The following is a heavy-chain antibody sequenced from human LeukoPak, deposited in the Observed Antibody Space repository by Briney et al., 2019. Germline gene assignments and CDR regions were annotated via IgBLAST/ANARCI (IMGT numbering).Heavy chain of an antibody. CDR1: GFTFSNAW. D-gene: IGHD3-10*01. J-gene: IGHJ6*02. Sequence: RGSLRLSWAASGFTFSNAWMSWVRQAPGKGPEWVGRIKSKTEGGTTDYTAPVKGRFTISSDDSTNPLYLQMNSLKAEDTAVYYWTTGPFDYYGSASYLANGMDVWGQGTTVTVSS. CDR3: TTGPFDYYGSASYLANGMDV. CDR2: IKSKTEGGTT. V-gene: IGHV3-15*01.